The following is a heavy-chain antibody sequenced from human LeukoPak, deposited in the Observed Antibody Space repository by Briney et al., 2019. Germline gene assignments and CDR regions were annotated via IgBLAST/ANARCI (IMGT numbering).Heavy chain of an antibody. D-gene: IGHD1-26*01. CDR2: ILDNGIT. Sequence: GGSLRLSCAVSGFSVSSTYMTWVRQAPGKGLQWVSVILDNGITTYADSVKGRFSISRDNSKNTVYLQMNSLSVDDTAVYYCVRDKGVGRTKRFDSWGPGTLVTVSS. J-gene: IGHJ4*02. V-gene: IGHV3-53*01. CDR1: GFSVSSTY. CDR3: VRDKGVGRTKRFDS.